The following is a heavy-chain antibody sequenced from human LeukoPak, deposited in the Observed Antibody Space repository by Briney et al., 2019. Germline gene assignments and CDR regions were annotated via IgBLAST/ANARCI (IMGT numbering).Heavy chain of an antibody. CDR2: IYSGGGT. V-gene: IGHV3-53*01. CDR1: GFLVSNYY. Sequence: PGGSLRLSCAASGFLVSNYYMSWVRQTPGKGLEWVSVIYSGGGTYYADSVKGRFTISRDNSKNTLYLQMNSLRAEDTAVYFCARDSSGPSYWGQGTLVTVSS. J-gene: IGHJ4*01. CDR3: ARDSSGPSY. D-gene: IGHD1-26*01.